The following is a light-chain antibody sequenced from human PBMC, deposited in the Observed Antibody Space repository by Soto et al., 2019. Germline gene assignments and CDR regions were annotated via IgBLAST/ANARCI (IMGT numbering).Light chain of an antibody. J-gene: IGLJ1*01. CDR3: CSYAGSSTFAYV. V-gene: IGLV2-23*03. CDR1: SSDVGSYNL. CDR2: EGS. Sequence: QSALNQPASVSGSPGQSITISCTGTSSDVGSYNLVSWYQQHPGKAPKLMIYEGSKRPSGVSNRFSGSKSGNTASLTISGLQAEDEADYYCCSYAGSSTFAYVFGTGTKVTVL.